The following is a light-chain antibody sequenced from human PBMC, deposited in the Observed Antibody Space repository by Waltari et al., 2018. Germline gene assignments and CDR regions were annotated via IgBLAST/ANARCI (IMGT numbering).Light chain of an antibody. CDR2: KNV. J-gene: IGLJ2*01. CDR3: QSADISGPNRVE. Sequence: SSELTQPPSVSVSPGQTARITCSADALPKKYVYWYQQRPGQAPILVMYKNVERPSGIPERFSCSTSGTTVTLTFSGVQAEDEADYYCQSADISGPNRVEFGGGTKLTVL. CDR1: ALPKKY. V-gene: IGLV3-25*03.